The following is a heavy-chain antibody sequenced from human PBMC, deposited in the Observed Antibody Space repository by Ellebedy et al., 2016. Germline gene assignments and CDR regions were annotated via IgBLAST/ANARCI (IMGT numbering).Heavy chain of an antibody. D-gene: IGHD3-16*01. CDR3: ARGVGGTSLNWFDP. Sequence: GESLKISXAASGFIFNVAGMTWVRQAPGKGLEWVATIVFSGTAAYYSDSVKGRFIISRDNVKNLVFLQMNSLRVEDTAVYYCARGVGGTSLNWFDPWGQGTLVTVSS. V-gene: IGHV3-21*01. J-gene: IGHJ5*02. CDR2: IVFSGTAA. CDR1: GFIFNVAG.